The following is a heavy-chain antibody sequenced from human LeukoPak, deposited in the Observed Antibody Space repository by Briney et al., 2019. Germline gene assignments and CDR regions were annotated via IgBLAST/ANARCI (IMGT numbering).Heavy chain of an antibody. Sequence: SETLSLTCTVSGGSISSYYWSWIRQPAGKGLEWIGRIYTSGSTNYNPSLKGRVTMSVDTSKNQFSLKLSSVTAADTAVYYCARVGYCSSTSCYDHLYYFDYWGQGTLVTASS. J-gene: IGHJ4*02. CDR2: IYTSGST. CDR3: ARVGYCSSTSCYDHLYYFDY. CDR1: GGSISSYY. V-gene: IGHV4-4*07. D-gene: IGHD2-2*01.